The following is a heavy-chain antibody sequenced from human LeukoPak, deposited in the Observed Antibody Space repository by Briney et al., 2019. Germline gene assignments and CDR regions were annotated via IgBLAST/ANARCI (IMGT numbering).Heavy chain of an antibody. CDR1: GFTFSSYA. J-gene: IGHJ4*02. V-gene: IGHV3-23*01. D-gene: IGHD3-10*01. CDR2: ISGSGGST. Sequence: GGSLRLSCAASGFTFSSYAMSWVRQAPGKGLEWVSAISGSGGSTYYADSVKGRFTISRDNSKNTLYVQMNSLRAEDTAVYYCAKDREVLLWFGELLSYFDYWGQGTLVTVSS. CDR3: AKDREVLLWFGELLSYFDY.